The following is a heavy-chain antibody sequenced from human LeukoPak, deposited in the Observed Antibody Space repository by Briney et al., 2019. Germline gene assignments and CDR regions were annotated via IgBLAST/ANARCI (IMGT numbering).Heavy chain of an antibody. CDR3: ARAQWRTYSYYYMDV. CDR1: GFTFSSYA. Sequence: GGSLRLSCAASGFTFSSYAMSWVRQAPGKGLEWVSGITSSGGNTYYADSVKGRFTISRDDSKNTLYLQMNSLRAEDTAIYYCARAQWRTYSYYYMDVWGKGTTVTVSS. D-gene: IGHD6-19*01. V-gene: IGHV3-23*01. CDR2: ITSSGGNT. J-gene: IGHJ6*03.